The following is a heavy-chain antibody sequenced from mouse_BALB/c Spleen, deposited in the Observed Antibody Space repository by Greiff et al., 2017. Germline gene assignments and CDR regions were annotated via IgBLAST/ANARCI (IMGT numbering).Heavy chain of an antibody. V-gene: IGHV5-6-5*01. CDR2: ISSGGST. CDR3: ARGGATAPYYYAMDY. Sequence: EVQVVESGGGLVKPGGSLKLSCAASGFTFSSYAMSWVRQTPEKRLEWVASISSGGSTYYPDSVKGRLTISRDNARNILYLQMSSLRSEDTAMYYCARGGATAPYYYAMDYWGQGTSVTVSS. CDR1: GFTFSSYA. J-gene: IGHJ4*01. D-gene: IGHD1-2*01.